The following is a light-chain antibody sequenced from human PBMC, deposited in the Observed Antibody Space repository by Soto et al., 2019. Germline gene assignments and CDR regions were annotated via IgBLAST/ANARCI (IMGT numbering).Light chain of an antibody. CDR1: QTISRW. V-gene: IGKV1-5*01. CDR3: QQYGT. J-gene: IGKJ1*01. CDR2: DAS. Sequence: DIQLTQTPSTLSASVGDEVTITCRASQTISRWLAWYQQKPGRAPKLLIYDASTLESGVPSRFSGSGSETEFTLTISRLQPDDFATYYCQQYGTFGQGTKVDIK.